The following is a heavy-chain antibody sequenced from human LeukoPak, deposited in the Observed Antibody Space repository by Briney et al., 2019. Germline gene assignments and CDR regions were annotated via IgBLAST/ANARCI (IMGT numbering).Heavy chain of an antibody. D-gene: IGHD3-22*01. V-gene: IGHV3-23*01. Sequence: GGSLRLSCAASGFTFSSYAMSWVRQAPGKGLEWVSAISGSGGTTYYADSVKGRFTISRDNSKNTLYLQMNSLRAEDTAVYYCAKGSDSRGRYYFDDWGQGTLVTVSS. CDR3: AKGSDSRGRYYFDD. CDR1: GFTFSSYA. CDR2: ISGSGGTT. J-gene: IGHJ4*02.